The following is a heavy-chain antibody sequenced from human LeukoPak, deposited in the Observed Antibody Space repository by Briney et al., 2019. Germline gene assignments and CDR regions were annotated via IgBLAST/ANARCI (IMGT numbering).Heavy chain of an antibody. V-gene: IGHV4-39*07. Sequence: SETQSLTCTVSGGSISSSSYYWGWIRQPPGKGLEWIGSIYYSGSTYYNPSLKSRVTISVDTSKNQFSLKLSSVTAADTAVYYCARANWFDPWGQGTLVTVSS. J-gene: IGHJ5*02. CDR1: GGSISSSSYY. CDR2: IYYSGST. CDR3: ARANWFDP.